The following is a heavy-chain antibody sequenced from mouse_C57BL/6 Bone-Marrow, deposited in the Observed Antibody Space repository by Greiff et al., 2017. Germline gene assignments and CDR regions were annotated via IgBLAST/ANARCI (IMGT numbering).Heavy chain of an antibody. CDR2: IDPSDSYT. J-gene: IGHJ2*01. Sequence: QVQLKESGAELVMPGASVKLSCKASGYTFTSYWMHWVKQRPGQGLEWIGEIDPSDSYTNYNQKFKGKSTLTVDKSSSTAYMQLSSLTSEDSAVYYCARGGDWGQGTTLTVSS. V-gene: IGHV1-69*01. CDR3: ARGGD. CDR1: GYTFTSYW.